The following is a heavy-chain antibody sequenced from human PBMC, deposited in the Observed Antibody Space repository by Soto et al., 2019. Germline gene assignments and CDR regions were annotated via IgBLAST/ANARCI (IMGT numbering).Heavy chain of an antibody. V-gene: IGHV5-51*03. CDR3: ARRGNFDWLSHYYGMDV. D-gene: IGHD3-9*01. J-gene: IGHJ6*02. CDR1: GYSFTSYW. Sequence: EVQLVQSGAEVKKPGESLKISCKGSGYSFTSYWIGWVRQMPGKGLEWMGIIYPGDSDTRYSPSFQGPVTISADKSISTAYLQWSSLKASDTAMYYCARRGNFDWLSHYYGMDVWGQGTTVTVSS. CDR2: IYPGDSDT.